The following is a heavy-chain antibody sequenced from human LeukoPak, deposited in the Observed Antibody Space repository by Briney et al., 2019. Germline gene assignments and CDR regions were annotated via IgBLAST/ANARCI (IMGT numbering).Heavy chain of an antibody. Sequence: KPGGSLRLSCAASGFTFSDYYMSWIRHAPGKGLECLSYISGSGSDINYVDSVKGRFTVARDNAKNSLYLQMNSLRAEDTAVYYCVKTARHHDYWGQGTLVTVSS. J-gene: IGHJ4*02. V-gene: IGHV3-11*01. CDR2: ISGSGSDI. CDR1: GFTFSDYY. CDR3: VKTARHHDY.